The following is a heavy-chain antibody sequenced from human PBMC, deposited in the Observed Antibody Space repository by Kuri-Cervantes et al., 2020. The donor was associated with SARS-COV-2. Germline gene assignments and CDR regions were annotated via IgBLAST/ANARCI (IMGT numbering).Heavy chain of an antibody. J-gene: IGHJ2*01. CDR3: ARDGQYYYDSGGYYSDWYFDL. D-gene: IGHD3-22*01. Sequence: GESLKISCAASGFTFSSYEMNWVRQAPGKGLEWVSYISSSGSTIYYADSVKGRFTISRDNAKNSLYLQMNSLRAGDTAVYYCARDGQYYYDSGGYYSDWYFDLWGRGTLVTVSS. CDR2: ISSSGSTI. V-gene: IGHV3-48*03. CDR1: GFTFSSYE.